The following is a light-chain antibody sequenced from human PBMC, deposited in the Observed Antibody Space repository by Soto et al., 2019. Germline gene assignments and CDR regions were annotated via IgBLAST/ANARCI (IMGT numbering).Light chain of an antibody. Sequence: QSALTQPPSASGSPGQPVTISCTGTSSDVGGYNYVSWYQQHPGKAPKVIIYDVSKRPSGVPDRFSGSKSGNTASLTVSGLQTEDEADYYCGSHAGSSAVFGGGTKLTVL. CDR3: GSHAGSSAV. J-gene: IGLJ2*01. V-gene: IGLV2-8*01. CDR2: DVS. CDR1: SSDVGGYNY.